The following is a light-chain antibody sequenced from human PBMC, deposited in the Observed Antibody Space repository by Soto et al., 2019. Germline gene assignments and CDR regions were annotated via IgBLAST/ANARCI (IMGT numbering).Light chain of an antibody. Sequence: QSVLTQPASVSGSPGQSITISCTGTSSDVGGYNYVSWYQQHPGKAPKLMIYDVSNRPSGVSNRFSGSKSGNTAYLTISGLQAEEEADYYCSSYTSSSVVFGGGTKLTVL. CDR1: SSDVGGYNY. CDR3: SSYTSSSVV. CDR2: DVS. V-gene: IGLV2-14*01. J-gene: IGLJ2*01.